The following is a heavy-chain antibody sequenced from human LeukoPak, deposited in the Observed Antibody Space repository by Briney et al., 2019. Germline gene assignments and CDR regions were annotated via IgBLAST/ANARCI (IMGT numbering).Heavy chain of an antibody. J-gene: IGHJ6*03. CDR2: IYTSGGT. CDR1: GVSISSYY. V-gene: IGHV4-4*07. CDR3: AREGGKYYDILPGYYWSYYYYYMDV. D-gene: IGHD3-9*01. Sequence: SETLSLTCAVSGVSISSYYCSWIRQPAGQGLGWIGRIYTSGGTNYNPSLKSRVTMSVDTSRNQFSLKLSSVTAADTAVYYCAREGGKYYDILPGYYWSYYYYYMDVWGKGSTAT.